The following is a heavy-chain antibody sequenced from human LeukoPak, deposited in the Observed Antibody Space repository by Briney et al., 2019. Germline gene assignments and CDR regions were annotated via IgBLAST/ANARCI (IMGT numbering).Heavy chain of an antibody. Sequence: GASVKVSCKASGYTFTGYYMHWVRQAPGQGLEWMGWINPNSGGTNYAQKFQGKVTMTRDTSISTAYMELSRLRSDDTAVYYCARTWADWGRDGYNFDYWGQGTLVTVSS. V-gene: IGHV1-2*02. CDR1: GYTFTGYY. J-gene: IGHJ4*02. CDR3: ARTWADWGRDGYNFDY. D-gene: IGHD5-24*01. CDR2: INPNSGGT.